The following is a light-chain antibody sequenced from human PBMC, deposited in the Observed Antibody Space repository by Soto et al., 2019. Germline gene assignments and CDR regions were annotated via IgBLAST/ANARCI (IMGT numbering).Light chain of an antibody. Sequence: IPMTQSPSSLSASVGDRVTIPFPASQSISSYLNWYQQKPGKAPKVLIYAASSLQSGVPSRFSGIGSGTDFTLSISSLQPEDFATYYCQQSYSGPLTFGGGTKVDIK. CDR3: QQSYSGPLT. CDR1: QSISSY. J-gene: IGKJ4*01. V-gene: IGKV1-39*01. CDR2: AAS.